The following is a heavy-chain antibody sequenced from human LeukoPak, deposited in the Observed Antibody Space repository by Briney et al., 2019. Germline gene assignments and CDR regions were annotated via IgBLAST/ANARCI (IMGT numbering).Heavy chain of an antibody. Sequence: GGSLRLSCVASGFTFSSHGMNWVRQAPGKALEWVSSISSSSSYIYYADSVKGRFTISRDNAKNSLYLQMNSLRAEDTAVYYCARGQVVPTSFFDYWGQGTLVTVSS. CDR1: GFTFSSHG. J-gene: IGHJ4*02. CDR2: ISSSSSYI. V-gene: IGHV3-21*01. CDR3: ARGQVVPTSFFDY. D-gene: IGHD2-2*01.